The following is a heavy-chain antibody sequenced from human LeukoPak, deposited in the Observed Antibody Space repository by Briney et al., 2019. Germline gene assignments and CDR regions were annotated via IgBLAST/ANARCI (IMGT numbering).Heavy chain of an antibody. CDR1: GGSFSGYY. CDR3: ARAAPADGFDP. Sequence: PSETLSLTCAVYGGSFSGYYWSWIRQPPGKGLEWIGEINHSGSTNYNPSLKSRVTIPVDTSKNQFSLKLSSVTAADTAVYYCARAAPADGFDPWGQGTLVTVSS. CDR2: INHSGST. V-gene: IGHV4-34*01. J-gene: IGHJ5*02.